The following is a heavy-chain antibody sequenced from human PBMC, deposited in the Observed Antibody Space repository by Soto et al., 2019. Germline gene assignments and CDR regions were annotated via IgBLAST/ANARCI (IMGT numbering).Heavy chain of an antibody. J-gene: IGHJ6*02. V-gene: IGHV4-4*07. D-gene: IGHD6-19*01. CDR1: GADINTYS. CDR3: ARDREAGYNFYYGMDV. Sequence: ASETLSLTCSVSGADINTYSWTWIRQPAGKGLGWIGRIYTSASINYNPSLRGRVTLSVDTSTNQVSLKLASVSAADTAVYYCARDREAGYNFYYGMDVWGQGTTVTVSS. CDR2: IYTSASI.